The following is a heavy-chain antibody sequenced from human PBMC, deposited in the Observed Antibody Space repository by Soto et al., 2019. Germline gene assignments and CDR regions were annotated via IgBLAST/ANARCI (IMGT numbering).Heavy chain of an antibody. J-gene: IGHJ5*02. CDR1: GFSLSTSGVG. CDR2: IYWDDDK. V-gene: IGHV2-5*02. CDR3: EHRRRGVQEGGSRSDYLWFDP. D-gene: IGHD3-10*01. Sequence: QITLKESGPTLVKPTQTLTLTCTFSGFSLSTSGVGVGWIRQPPGKALEWLALIYWDDDKRYSPSLKNRLTITKDTSKNQVVLTMTNMDPVDTGTYYCEHRRRGVQEGGSRSDYLWFDPWGPGTLVTVSS.